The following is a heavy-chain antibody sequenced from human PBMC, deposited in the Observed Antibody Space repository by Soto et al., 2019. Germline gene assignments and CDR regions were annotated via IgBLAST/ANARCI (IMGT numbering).Heavy chain of an antibody. CDR3: ARATITLVRGVIAP. CDR1: GFSLNTYS. J-gene: IGHJ5*02. V-gene: IGHV3-21*01. D-gene: IGHD3-10*01. Sequence: PGGSLRLSCAASGFSLNTYSMNWVRQAPGKGLEWVSSITSTSSYIYYADSVKGRFTISRDNAKNSLYLQMNSLRAEDTAVYYCARATITLVRGVIAPWGQGTLVTVSS. CDR2: ITSTSSYI.